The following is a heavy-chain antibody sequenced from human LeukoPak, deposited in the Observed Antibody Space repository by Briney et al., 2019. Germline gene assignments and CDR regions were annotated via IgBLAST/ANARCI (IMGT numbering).Heavy chain of an antibody. CDR3: ARDRIPRFDP. D-gene: IGHD2/OR15-2a*01. V-gene: IGHV4-39*07. Sequence: SETLSLTCTVSGGSISSSSYYWGWIRQPPGKGLEWIGSIYYSGSTYYNPSLKSRVTISVDTSKNQFSLKLSSVTAADTAVYYCARDRIPRFDPWGQGTLVTVSS. J-gene: IGHJ5*02. CDR1: GGSISSSSYY. CDR2: IYYSGST.